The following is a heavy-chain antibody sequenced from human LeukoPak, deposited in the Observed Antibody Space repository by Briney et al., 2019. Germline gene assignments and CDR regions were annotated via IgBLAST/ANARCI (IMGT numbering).Heavy chain of an antibody. V-gene: IGHV3-23*01. CDR2: ISGSGGST. D-gene: IGHD1-26*01. CDR3: AKDEVGATHY. Sequence: GGSLRLSCAASGFTFSSYGMNWVSQAPGKGLEWVSSISGSGGSTYYADSVKGRFTISRDNSKNTLYLQMNSLRAEDTAVYYCAKDEVGATHYWGQGTLVTVSS. J-gene: IGHJ4*02. CDR1: GFTFSSYG.